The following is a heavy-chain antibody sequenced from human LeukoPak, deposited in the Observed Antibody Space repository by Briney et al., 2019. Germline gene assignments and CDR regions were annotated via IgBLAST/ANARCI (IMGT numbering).Heavy chain of an antibody. Sequence: SETLSLTCTVSGGSISSGGYYWSWIRQHPGKGLEWIGYIYYSGSTYYNPSLKSRVTISVDTSKNQFSLKLSSVTAADTAVYYCPRLGPGANYYYYMDVWGKGTTVTVSS. CDR3: PRLGPGANYYYYMDV. D-gene: IGHD7-27*01. V-gene: IGHV4-31*03. CDR1: GGSISSGGYY. J-gene: IGHJ6*03. CDR2: IYYSGST.